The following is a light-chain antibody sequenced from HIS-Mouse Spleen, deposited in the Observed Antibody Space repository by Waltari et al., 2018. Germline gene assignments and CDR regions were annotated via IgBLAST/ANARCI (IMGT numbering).Light chain of an antibody. CDR1: SGSIARTY. Sequence: NFMLTQPHSVSESPGKTVTISCTGSSGSIARTYLQWYQQRPGSAPTTVIYEDNQRPSGVPDRFSGSIDSSSNSASLTISGLKTEDEADYYCQSYDSSNWVFGGGTKLTVL. J-gene: IGLJ3*02. V-gene: IGLV6-57*02. CDR2: EDN. CDR3: QSYDSSNWV.